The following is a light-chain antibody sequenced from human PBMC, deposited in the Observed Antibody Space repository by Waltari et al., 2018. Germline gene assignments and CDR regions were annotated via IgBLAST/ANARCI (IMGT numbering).Light chain of an antibody. CDR2: VNSDGSN. CDR3: QTGGHGTWV. Sequence: QLVLTQSPSASASLGASVKLTCTLSSGHTSNVIAWLQQQPGKGPRFLMKVNSDGSNSKGDEIPDRFAGSSAGAERDLSSSSRQSEDDADYCCQTGGHGTWVFGGGTKVTVL. V-gene: IGLV4-69*01. CDR1: SGHTSNV. J-gene: IGLJ3*02.